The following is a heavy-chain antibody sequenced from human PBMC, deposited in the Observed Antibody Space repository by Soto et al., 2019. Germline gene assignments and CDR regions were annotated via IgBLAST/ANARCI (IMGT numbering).Heavy chain of an antibody. CDR1: GFTFSSYA. CDR2: ISGSGGST. Sequence: HPGGSPRLSCAASGFTFSSYAMSWVRQAPGKGLEWVSAISGSGGSTYYADSVKGRFTISRDNSKNTLYLQMNSLRAEDTAVYYCAKMMQGFGVTDYYGMDVWGQGTTVTVSS. V-gene: IGHV3-23*01. D-gene: IGHD3-10*01. J-gene: IGHJ6*02. CDR3: AKMMQGFGVTDYYGMDV.